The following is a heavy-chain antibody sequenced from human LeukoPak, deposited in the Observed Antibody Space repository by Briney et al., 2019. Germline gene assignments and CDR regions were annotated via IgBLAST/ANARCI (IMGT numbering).Heavy chain of an antibody. Sequence: GRSLRLSCAASGFTFSSYAMHWVRQAPGKGLEWVAVISYDGSNKYYADSVKGRFTISRDNSKNTLYLQMNSLRAEDTAVYYCAREYCSSTSCYNRHFDYWGQEPWSPSPQ. V-gene: IGHV3-30*04. J-gene: IGHJ4*01. CDR2: ISYDGSNK. CDR3: AREYCSSTSCYNRHFDY. D-gene: IGHD2-2*02. CDR1: GFTFSSYA.